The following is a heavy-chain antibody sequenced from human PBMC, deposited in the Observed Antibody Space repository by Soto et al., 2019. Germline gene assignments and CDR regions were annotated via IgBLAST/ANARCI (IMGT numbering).Heavy chain of an antibody. CDR2: IHQSGST. CDR3: ARSGYDYVWGSYKREEFDY. V-gene: IGHV4-39*01. J-gene: IGHJ4*02. D-gene: IGHD3-16*01. CDR1: GDSITTSGYY. Sequence: NPSETLSLTCTVSGDSITTSGYYWGWIRQAPGKGLEWIGSIHQSGSTYYNPSLKSRVTISALTSKNQFSLKLTSVTAADTAVYYCARSGYDYVWGSYKREEFDYWGRGTLVTVSS.